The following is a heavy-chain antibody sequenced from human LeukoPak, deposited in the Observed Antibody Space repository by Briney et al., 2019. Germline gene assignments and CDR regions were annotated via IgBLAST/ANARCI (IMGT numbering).Heavy chain of an antibody. CDR1: GGSISSYY. CDR2: IYYSGST. Sequence: SETLSLTCTASGGSISSYYWSWIRQPPGKGLEWIGYIYYSGSTNYNPSLKSRVTISVDTSKNQFSLKLSSVTAADTAVYYCARHASYYYDSSGYPRMDVWGKGTTVTVSS. J-gene: IGHJ6*04. CDR3: ARHASYYYDSSGYPRMDV. V-gene: IGHV4-59*08. D-gene: IGHD3-22*01.